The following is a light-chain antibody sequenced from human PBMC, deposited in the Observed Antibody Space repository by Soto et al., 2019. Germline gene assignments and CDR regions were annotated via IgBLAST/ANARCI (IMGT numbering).Light chain of an antibody. J-gene: IGKJ4*01. Sequence: GDRVTITCRASQSIGSWLAWYQQKPGKAPNLLIYKASTLESGVPSRFSGSGSGTDFTLTISSLQPEDFATYYCQQDYTYPLTFGGGTKVDIK. CDR2: KAS. CDR1: QSIGSW. CDR3: QQDYTYPLT. V-gene: IGKV1-5*03.